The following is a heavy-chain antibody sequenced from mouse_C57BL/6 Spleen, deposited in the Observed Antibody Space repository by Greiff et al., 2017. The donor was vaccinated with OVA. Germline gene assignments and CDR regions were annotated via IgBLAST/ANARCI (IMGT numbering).Heavy chain of an antibody. CDR3: AKSNWDGLAWFAY. CDR1: GFSLTSYG. CDR2: IWRGGST. V-gene: IGHV2-5*01. J-gene: IGHJ3*01. Sequence: VQLKESGPGLVQPSQSLSITCTVSGFSLTSYGVHWVRQSPGKGLEWLGVIWRGGSTDYNAAFMSRLSITKDNSKSQVFFKMNSLQADDTAIYYCAKSNWDGLAWFAYWGQGTLVTVSA. D-gene: IGHD4-1*01.